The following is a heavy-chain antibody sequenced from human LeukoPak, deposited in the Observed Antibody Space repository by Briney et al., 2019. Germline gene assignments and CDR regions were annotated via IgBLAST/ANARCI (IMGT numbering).Heavy chain of an antibody. CDR3: AKLLAAAGTGKDY. D-gene: IGHD6-13*01. CDR1: GFTFSTYG. V-gene: IGHV3-30*02. Sequence: QPGGSLRLFCAASGFTFSTYGMHWVRQAPGKGLEWVAFIRYDGINKDYADSVKGRFTISRDNSKNTLYLQMNSLRTEDTAVYYCAKLLAAAGTGKDYWGLGTLVTVFS. CDR2: IRYDGINK. J-gene: IGHJ4*02.